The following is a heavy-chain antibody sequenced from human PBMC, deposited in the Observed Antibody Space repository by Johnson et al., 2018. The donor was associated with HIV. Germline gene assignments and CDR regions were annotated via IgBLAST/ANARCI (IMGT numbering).Heavy chain of an antibody. Sequence: QVQLVESGGGVVQPGRSLRPSCAASGFTFNSYAMHWVRQAPGRGLEWVAVISYDGSNKYYADSVKGRFTISRDNSKNTLYLQMNSLRAEDTAVFYCARAYNDAFDIWGQGTMVTVSS. J-gene: IGHJ3*02. D-gene: IGHD5-24*01. CDR1: GFTFNSYA. CDR3: ARAYNDAFDI. V-gene: IGHV3-30-3*01. CDR2: ISYDGSNK.